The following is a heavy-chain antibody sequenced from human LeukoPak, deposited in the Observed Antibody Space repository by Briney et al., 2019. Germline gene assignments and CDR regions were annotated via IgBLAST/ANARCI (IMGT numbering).Heavy chain of an antibody. J-gene: IGHJ4*02. D-gene: IGHD6-19*01. Sequence: SETLSLTCTVSGVSISSSSYYWGWIRQPPGKGLEWIGSIYYSGSTYHNPSLKSRVSTSVDTSKNQFSLKLSSATAADTAVYFCARSQWLAPFDHWGQGTLVTVSS. V-gene: IGHV4-39*01. CDR2: IYYSGST. CDR3: ARSQWLAPFDH. CDR1: GVSISSSSYY.